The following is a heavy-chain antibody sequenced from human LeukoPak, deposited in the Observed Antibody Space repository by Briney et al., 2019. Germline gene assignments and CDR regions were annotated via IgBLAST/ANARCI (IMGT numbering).Heavy chain of an antibody. CDR1: DDSISDYY. CDR3: TRGAGWLIDY. Sequence: SENVSLACTVSDDSISDYYRGGLRRPPGKGREGGGYFHNSGTSTYNPSLKSRITISADTSKNQFSLKLNSLTTADTAVYYCTRGAGWLIDYWGQGILVTVSS. D-gene: IGHD3-16*01. CDR2: FHNSGTS. V-gene: IGHV4-59*01. J-gene: IGHJ4*02.